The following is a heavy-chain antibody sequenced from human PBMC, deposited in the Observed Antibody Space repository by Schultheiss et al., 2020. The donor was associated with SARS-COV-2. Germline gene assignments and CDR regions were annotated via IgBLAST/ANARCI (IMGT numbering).Heavy chain of an antibody. CDR3: ARALLYSSSWYFDY. CDR1: GFTFSSYW. D-gene: IGHD6-13*01. CDR2: IKQDGSEK. V-gene: IGHV3-7*03. J-gene: IGHJ4*02. Sequence: GSLRLSCAASGFTFSSYWMSWVRQAPGKGLEWVANIKQDGSEKYYVDSVKGRFTISRDNAKNSLYLQMNSLRAEDTAVYYCARALLYSSSWYFDYWGQGTLVTVSS.